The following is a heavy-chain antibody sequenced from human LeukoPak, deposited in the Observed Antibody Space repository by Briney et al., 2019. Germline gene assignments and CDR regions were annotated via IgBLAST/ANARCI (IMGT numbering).Heavy chain of an antibody. CDR2: IYSSVST. J-gene: IGHJ5*02. CDR3: ARFSGLEGIPSAFNWFDP. CDR1: GASISSFF. D-gene: IGHD2-2*01. Sequence: PSESLSLTCTVSGASISSFFWSWIRQPAGKGPEWVGHIYSSVSTNFNPSLKRRLTMSLDTSMNQLSLTLSSVTAADTAVYYCARFSGLEGIPSAFNWFDPWGQGTLVTVSS. V-gene: IGHV4-4*07.